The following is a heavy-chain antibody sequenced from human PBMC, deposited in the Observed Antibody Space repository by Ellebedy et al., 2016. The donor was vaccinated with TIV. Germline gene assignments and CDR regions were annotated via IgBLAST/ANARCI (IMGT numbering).Heavy chain of an antibody. CDR2: ISSSSSTI. CDR1: GFTFSSYS. CDR3: ARDPTIVGATWYFDY. V-gene: IGHV3-48*02. D-gene: IGHD1-26*01. J-gene: IGHJ4*02. Sequence: GESLKISXAASGFTFSSYSMNWVRQAPGKGLEWVSYISSSSSTIYYADSVKDRFTISRDNAKNSLYLQMNSLRDEDTAVYYCARDPTIVGATWYFDYWGQGTLVTVSS.